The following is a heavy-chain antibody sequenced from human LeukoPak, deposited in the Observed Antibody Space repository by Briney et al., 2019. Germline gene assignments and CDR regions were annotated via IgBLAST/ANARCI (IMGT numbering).Heavy chain of an antibody. D-gene: IGHD3-22*01. CDR3: ARVSTPYSDTSGYPLGY. CDR1: GFTFSIYE. J-gene: IGHJ4*02. V-gene: IGHV3-48*03. Sequence: GGPLRLSCAASGFTFSIYEMNWVRQAPGKGVEWVSYISSSGSTKYYADSVKGRFTISRDNAKNSLYLQMNSLRAEDTAFYYCARVSTPYSDTSGYPLGYWGQGTLVTVSS. CDR2: ISSSGSTK.